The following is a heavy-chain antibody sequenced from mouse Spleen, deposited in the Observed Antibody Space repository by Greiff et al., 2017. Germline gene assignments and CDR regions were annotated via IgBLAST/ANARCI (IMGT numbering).Heavy chain of an antibody. Sequence: VQLQQSGPGLVQPSQSLSITCTVSGFSLTSYGVHWVRQSPGKGLEWLGVIWSGGSTDYNAAFISRLSISKDNSKSQVFFKMNSLQADDTAIYYCARNGGYYGGAMDYWGQGTSVTVSS. V-gene: IGHV2-2*01. J-gene: IGHJ4*01. CDR3: ARNGGYYGGAMDY. D-gene: IGHD1-1*01. CDR2: IWSGGST. CDR1: GFSLTSYG.